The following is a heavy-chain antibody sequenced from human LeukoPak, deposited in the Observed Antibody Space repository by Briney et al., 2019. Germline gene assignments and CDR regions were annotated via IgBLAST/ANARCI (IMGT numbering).Heavy chain of an antibody. J-gene: IGHJ4*02. V-gene: IGHV3-21*01. Sequence: GGSLRLSCAASGFTFSSNSMNWVRQASGKGLEWVSSISSSSSYIYYADSVKGRFTISRDNAKNSLYLQMNSLRAEDTAVYYCARDGPHYYDSSGYYPYFDYWGQGTLVSVSS. CDR2: ISSSSSYI. CDR3: ARDGPHYYDSSGYYPYFDY. CDR1: GFTFSSNS. D-gene: IGHD3-22*01.